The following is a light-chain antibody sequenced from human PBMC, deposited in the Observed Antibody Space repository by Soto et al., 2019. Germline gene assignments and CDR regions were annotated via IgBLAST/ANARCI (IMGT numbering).Light chain of an antibody. V-gene: IGKV1-39*01. CDR3: HQSYIMPQT. CDR2: AAS. J-gene: IGKJ2*01. Sequence: DIQMTQSPSSLSASLGDRITITFRASETIKAYVNWYQLKPGKAPKLLIYAASSLRSGVPSRFSGSASGTDFTLTIGSLQPEDFATYFCHQSYIMPQTFGQGTKVDIK. CDR1: ETIKAY.